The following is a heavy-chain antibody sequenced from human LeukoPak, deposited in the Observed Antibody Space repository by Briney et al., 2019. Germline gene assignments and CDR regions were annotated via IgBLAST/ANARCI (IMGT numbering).Heavy chain of an antibody. CDR1: GYTFTGYY. D-gene: IGHD5-12*01. Sequence: ASVKVSCKASGYTFTGYYMHWVRQAPGQGLEWMGWINPNSGGTNYAQKFQGRVTMTRDTSISTAYMELSRLRSDDTAVYYCARDRGYVSYYYYYYMDVWGKGTTVTISS. J-gene: IGHJ6*03. V-gene: IGHV1-2*02. CDR3: ARDRGYVSYYYYYYMDV. CDR2: INPNSGGT.